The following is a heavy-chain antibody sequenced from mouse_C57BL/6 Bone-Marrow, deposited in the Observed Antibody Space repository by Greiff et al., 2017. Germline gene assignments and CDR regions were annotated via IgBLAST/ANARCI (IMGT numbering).Heavy chain of an antibody. CDR2: INPYNGDT. CDR1: GYSFTGYF. D-gene: IGHD2-3*01. Sequence: VQLQQSGPELVKPGDSVKISCKASGYSFTGYFMNWVMQSHGKSLEWIGRINPYNGDTFYNQKLKGKATLTVDKSSSTAHMELRSLTSEYSAVYYCARGGGYYVEGWYFDVWGTGTTVTVPS. V-gene: IGHV1-20*01. CDR3: ARGGGYYVEGWYFDV. J-gene: IGHJ1*03.